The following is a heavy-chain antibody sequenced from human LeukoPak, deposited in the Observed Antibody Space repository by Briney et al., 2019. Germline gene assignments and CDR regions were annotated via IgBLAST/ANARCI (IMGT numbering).Heavy chain of an antibody. Sequence: SETLSLTCTVSGGSISSGGYYWSWIRQPPGKGLEWIGYIYHSGSTYYNPSLKSRVTISVDRSKNQFSLKLSSVTAADTAVYYCARGGVGASRDFDYWGQGTLVTVSS. V-gene: IGHV4-30-2*01. CDR1: GGSISSGGYY. CDR3: ARGGVGASRDFDY. J-gene: IGHJ4*02. CDR2: IYHSGST. D-gene: IGHD1-26*01.